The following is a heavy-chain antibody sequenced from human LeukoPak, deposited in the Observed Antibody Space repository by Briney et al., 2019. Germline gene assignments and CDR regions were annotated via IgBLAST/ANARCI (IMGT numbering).Heavy chain of an antibody. CDR2: INHSGST. J-gene: IGHJ4*02. D-gene: IGHD3-10*01. Sequence: PSETLSLTCAVYGGSFSGYYWSWIRQPPGKGLEWIGEINHSGSTNYNPSLKSRVTISVDTSKNQFSLKLSSVTAADTAVYYCAKEAGWVGSSITWGQGTLVTVSS. CDR1: GGSFSGYY. V-gene: IGHV4-34*01. CDR3: AKEAGWVGSSIT.